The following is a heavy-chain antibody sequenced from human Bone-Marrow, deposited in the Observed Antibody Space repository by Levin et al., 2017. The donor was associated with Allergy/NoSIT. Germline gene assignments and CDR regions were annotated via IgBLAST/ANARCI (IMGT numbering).Heavy chain of an antibody. Sequence: ASVKVSCKASGFTFNSYYFHWVRQAPGQGLEWVGLINPSGAYTRFAEKFQGRVTTTRDTSTSTVYMELSSLRADDTAVYYCERDFQGFISWYSFDLWGQGTLVTVSS. CDR2: INPSGAYT. CDR3: ERDFQGFISWYSFDL. J-gene: IGHJ4*02. V-gene: IGHV1-46*02. D-gene: IGHD3-3*02. CDR1: GFTFNSYY.